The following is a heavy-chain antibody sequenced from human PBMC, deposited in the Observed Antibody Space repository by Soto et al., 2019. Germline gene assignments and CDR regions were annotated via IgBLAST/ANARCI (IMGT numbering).Heavy chain of an antibody. CDR1: GFTFSSYS. CDR3: ASEPSTYGFDY. V-gene: IGHV3-21*01. Sequence: EVQLVESGGGLVKPGGSLRLSCAASGFTFSSYSMTWVRQAPGKGLEWVSSISSSSGYISYADSVKGRFTISRDNAKNSLYLQMNSLRAEDTAVYYCASEPSTYGFDYWGQGTLVTVSS. D-gene: IGHD3-10*01. CDR2: ISSSSGYI. J-gene: IGHJ4*02.